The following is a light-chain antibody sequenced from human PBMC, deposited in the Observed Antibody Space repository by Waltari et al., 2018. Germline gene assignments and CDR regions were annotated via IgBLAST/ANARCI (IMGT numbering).Light chain of an antibody. CDR2: GPS. V-gene: IGKV3-15*01. CDR1: QSVSSN. J-gene: IGKJ4*01. CDR3: CQRSNWPRT. Sequence: DIVMTQSPATLSVLPGERATRSCRASQSVSSNLPRYQHTPGQAPRLLIYGPSTRATGIPARFSGSGSGTEFTLSISSLEPEDFAVYDCCQRSNWPRTFGGGTKVEIK.